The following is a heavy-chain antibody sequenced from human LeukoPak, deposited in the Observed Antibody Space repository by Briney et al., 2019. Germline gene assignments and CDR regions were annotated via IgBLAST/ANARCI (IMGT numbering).Heavy chain of an antibody. CDR1: GYTFTSYG. J-gene: IGHJ6*02. CDR3: ARDTVVTTYYYYGMDV. Sequence: ASVKVSCKASGYTFTSYGISWVRQAPGQGLEWMEWISAYNGNTNYAQKLQGRVTMTTDTSTSTAYMELRSLRSDDTAVYYCARDTVVTTYYYYGMDVWGQGTTVTVSS. D-gene: IGHD4-23*01. CDR2: ISAYNGNT. V-gene: IGHV1-18*01.